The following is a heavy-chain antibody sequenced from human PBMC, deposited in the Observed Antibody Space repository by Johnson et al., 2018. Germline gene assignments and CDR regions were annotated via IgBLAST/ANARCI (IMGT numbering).Heavy chain of an antibody. Sequence: VQLQESGGGLVQPGGSLRLSCAASGFTFNTYWMHWVRQAPGKGPVWVSRLNIDGRTTNYADSVKGRFTISRDNAKNTLYLQMNSPRGEDTDVYYCARGWSYGLDVWGKGTTVTVSS. J-gene: IGHJ6*04. V-gene: IGHV3-74*01. CDR1: GFTFNTYW. CDR2: LNIDGRTT. CDR3: ARGWSYGLDV.